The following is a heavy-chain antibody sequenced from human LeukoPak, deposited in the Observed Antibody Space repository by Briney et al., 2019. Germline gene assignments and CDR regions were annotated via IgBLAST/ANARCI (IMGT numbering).Heavy chain of an antibody. CDR1: GFSFSSYW. V-gene: IGHV3-7*01. CDR3: ARIPRGSGWSFLDF. Sequence: GGSLRLSCAASGFSFSSYWMSWVRQAPGKGLEWVANIQSDGSVQLYVDSVKGRLTISRDNAKNSLYLQMNSLRAEDTAVYNCARIPRGSGWSFLDFWGQGTLVTVTS. D-gene: IGHD6-19*01. CDR2: IQSDGSVQ. J-gene: IGHJ4*02.